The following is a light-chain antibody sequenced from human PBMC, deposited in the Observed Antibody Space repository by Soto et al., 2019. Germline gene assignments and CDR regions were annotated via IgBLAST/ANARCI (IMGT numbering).Light chain of an antibody. V-gene: IGLV2-14*01. Sequence: QSALTQPASVSGSPGQSITISCAGASSDIGADNYVSWYQQHPGKAPKLIIYEVTNRPSGVSNRFSGSKSGNTASLTISGLQADDEADYYCSSYTTNSAPFVFGTGTKVTVL. J-gene: IGLJ1*01. CDR1: SSDIGADNY. CDR3: SSYTTNSAPFV. CDR2: EVT.